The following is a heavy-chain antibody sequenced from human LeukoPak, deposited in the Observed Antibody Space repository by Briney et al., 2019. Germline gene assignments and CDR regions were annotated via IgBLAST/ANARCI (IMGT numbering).Heavy chain of an antibody. Sequence: SETLSLTCTVSGGSNSSYYWSWIRQPPGKGLEWIGYIYYSGSTNYNPSLKSRVTISVDTSKNQFSLKLSSVTAVDTAVYYCARDRGYGGNPDYWGQGTLVTVSS. V-gene: IGHV4-59*01. CDR3: ARDRGYGGNPDY. J-gene: IGHJ4*02. D-gene: IGHD4-23*01. CDR1: GGSNSSYY. CDR2: IYYSGST.